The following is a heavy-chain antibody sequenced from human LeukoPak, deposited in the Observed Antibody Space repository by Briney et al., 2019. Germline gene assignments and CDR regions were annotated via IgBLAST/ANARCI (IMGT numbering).Heavy chain of an antibody. CDR3: AKALTFYSGSYDY. CDR2: ISYDGSNK. CDR1: GFTFSSYG. D-gene: IGHD1-26*01. V-gene: IGHV3-30*18. Sequence: GGSLRLSCAASGFTFSSYGMHCVREAPGKALEWVAVISYDGSNKYYADSVKGRFAISRDNSKNTLYLQMNSLRAEDTAVYYCAKALTFYSGSYDYWGQGALVTVSS. J-gene: IGHJ4*02.